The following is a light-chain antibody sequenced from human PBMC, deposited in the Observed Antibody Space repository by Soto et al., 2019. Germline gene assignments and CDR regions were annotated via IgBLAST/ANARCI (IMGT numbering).Light chain of an antibody. Sequence: EVVLTQSPGTLSLSPGERATLSCRASQSVSRSYLAWYQQKPGQAPRLLIYVASSRSTGIPDRFSGSGSGTDFTLTISRLDADDFAMYYCQQYGSSPYTFGQGTKLEIK. CDR1: QSVSRSY. V-gene: IGKV3-20*01. CDR3: QQYGSSPYT. J-gene: IGKJ2*01. CDR2: VAS.